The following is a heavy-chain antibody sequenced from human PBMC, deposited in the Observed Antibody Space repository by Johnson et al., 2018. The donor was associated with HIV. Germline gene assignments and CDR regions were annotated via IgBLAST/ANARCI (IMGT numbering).Heavy chain of an antibody. CDR2: INWNGGST. J-gene: IGHJ3*01. CDR1: GFTFDDYG. Sequence: VQLVESGGGVVRPGGSLRLSCAASGFTFDDYGMSWVRQGPGKGLEWVSGINWNGGSTGYADSVKGRFTIPRDNAKNSLDLQMNSLRAEDTALYYCAREPMDCGGDCWGVFDLWGQGTMVTVSS. D-gene: IGHD2-21*02. CDR3: AREPMDCGGDCWGVFDL. V-gene: IGHV3-20*04.